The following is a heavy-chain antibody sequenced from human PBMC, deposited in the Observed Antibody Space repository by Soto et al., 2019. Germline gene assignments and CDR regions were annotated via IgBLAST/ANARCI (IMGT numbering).Heavy chain of an antibody. Sequence: QVQLQQWGAGLLKPSETLSLTCAVYGGFVSSGSYYWSWIRQPPGKGLEWIGEMSHSGGTHFNPSVKSRVNRSVDTSKNQFSLKMSSVTAADTALYYCARVERGTATTVVDAFDIWGRGTMVTVYS. CDR1: GGFVSSGSYY. V-gene: IGHV4-34*01. J-gene: IGHJ3*02. CDR2: MSHSGGT. CDR3: ARVERGTATTVVDAFDI. D-gene: IGHD1-1*01.